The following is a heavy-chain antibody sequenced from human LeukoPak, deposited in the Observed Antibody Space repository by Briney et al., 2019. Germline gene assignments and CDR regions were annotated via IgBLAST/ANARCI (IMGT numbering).Heavy chain of an antibody. J-gene: IGHJ4*02. V-gene: IGHV3-21*01. Sequence: GGSLRLSCAASGFTFSTSTMNWVRQAPGKGLEWVSYITGGSHYIYYADSVKGRFTISRDNAKNSLYLQMNNLRAEDTAVYYCARRGAGFDYWGLGTLATVSS. CDR1: GFTFSTST. CDR3: ARRGAGFDY. D-gene: IGHD1-26*01. CDR2: ITGGSHYI.